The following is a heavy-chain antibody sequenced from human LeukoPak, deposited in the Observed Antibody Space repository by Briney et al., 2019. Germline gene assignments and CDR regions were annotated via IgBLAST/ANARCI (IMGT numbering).Heavy chain of an antibody. CDR1: GFTFSSYW. CDR2: ISHDGSKK. D-gene: IGHD4-23*01. CDR3: ARGAHKRDDYGGFFDY. V-gene: IGHV3-30*03. J-gene: IGHJ4*02. Sequence: GGSLRLSCAASGFTFSSYWMSWVRQAPGKGLEWVAVISHDGSKKDYADSEKGRFTISRDNSKNTLYLQMNSLRAEDTAIYYCARGAHKRDDYGGFFDYWGQGTLVTVSS.